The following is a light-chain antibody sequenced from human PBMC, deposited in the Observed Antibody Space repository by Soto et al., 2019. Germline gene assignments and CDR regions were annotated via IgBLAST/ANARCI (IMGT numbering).Light chain of an antibody. CDR1: SSDVGGYNY. J-gene: IGLJ2*01. CDR2: EVT. Sequence: QSALTQPPSAAGSPGQSVTISCTCTSSDVGGYNYVSWYQHHPGEAPKLMIFEVTKRPSGVPDRFSGSKSGNTASLTVSGLQAEDEADYDCSSYAGSNNLVFGGGTKLTVL. CDR3: SSYAGSNNLV. V-gene: IGLV2-8*01.